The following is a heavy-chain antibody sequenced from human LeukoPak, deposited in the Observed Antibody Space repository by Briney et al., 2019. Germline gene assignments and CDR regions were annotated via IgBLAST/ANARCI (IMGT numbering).Heavy chain of an antibody. Sequence: GGSLRLSCAASGFTFSSYAMSWVRQAPGKGLEWVSGVSGSGGSKYYADSVKGRFTISRDNSKNTLYLQMNSLRAEDTAVYYCAKDLDIVATITGNWGQGTLVTVSS. D-gene: IGHD5-12*01. CDR1: GFTFSSYA. J-gene: IGHJ4*02. CDR2: VSGSGGSK. V-gene: IGHV3-23*01. CDR3: AKDLDIVATITGN.